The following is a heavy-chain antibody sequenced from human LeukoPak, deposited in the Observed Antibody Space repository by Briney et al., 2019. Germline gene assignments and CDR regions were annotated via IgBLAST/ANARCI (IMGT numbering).Heavy chain of an antibody. V-gene: IGHV1-2*02. Sequence: GASVKVSCKASGYTFTGYYMHWVRQAPGQGLEWMGWINPNSGGTNYAQKFQGRVTMTRDTSISTAYMELSRLRSDDTAVYYCAREARGYSYGRPRGDFDYWGQGTLVTVSS. CDR3: AREARGYSYGRPRGDFDY. J-gene: IGHJ4*02. CDR1: GYTFTGYY. CDR2: INPNSGGT. D-gene: IGHD5-18*01.